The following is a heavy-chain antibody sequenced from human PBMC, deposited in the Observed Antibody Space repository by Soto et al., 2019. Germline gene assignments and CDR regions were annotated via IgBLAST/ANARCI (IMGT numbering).Heavy chain of an antibody. J-gene: IGHJ5*02. CDR3: ARASHTAMVCWFDP. V-gene: IGHV1-69*13. D-gene: IGHD5-18*01. Sequence: AXVKVSCKASGGTFRSYAIRWVRQAPGQGLEWMGGIIPIFGTANYAQKFQGRVTITADESTSTAYMELSSLRSEDTAVYYCARASHTAMVCWFDPWGQGTLVTVSS. CDR2: IIPIFGTA. CDR1: GGTFRSYA.